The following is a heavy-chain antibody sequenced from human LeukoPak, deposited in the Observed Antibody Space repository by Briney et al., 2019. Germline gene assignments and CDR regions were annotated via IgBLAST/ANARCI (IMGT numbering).Heavy chain of an antibody. CDR2: IYPGDSDI. D-gene: IGHD1-26*01. CDR1: GYIFSSYW. CDR3: ARPGGRYASWFDP. J-gene: IGHJ5*02. Sequence: GESLKISCKGSGYIFSSYWIAWVRQMPGKGLEWMGIIYPGDSDIRYSPSFQGQVTSSVDKSISTAYLQWGSLKASDTAMYYCARPGGRYASWFDPWGQGTLVTVSS. V-gene: IGHV5-51*01.